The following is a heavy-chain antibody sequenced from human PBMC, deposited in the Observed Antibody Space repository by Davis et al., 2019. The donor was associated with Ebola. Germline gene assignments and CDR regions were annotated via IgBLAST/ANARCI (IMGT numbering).Heavy chain of an antibody. CDR3: ARDRYSDGSGYFFEQSH. J-gene: IGHJ4*02. D-gene: IGHD3-22*01. CDR1: GGTFSSYA. V-gene: IGHV1-69*13. CDR2: IIPVFGIP. Sequence: SVKVSCKASGGTFSSYAISWVRQAPGQGLDWMGGIIPVFGIPKYAQKLQGRVTLTADESTSTAYMELSSLRSEDTARYYCARDRYSDGSGYFFEQSHWGQGTLVTVSS.